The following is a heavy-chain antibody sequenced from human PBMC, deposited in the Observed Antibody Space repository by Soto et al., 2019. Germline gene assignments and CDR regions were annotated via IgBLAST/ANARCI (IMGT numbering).Heavy chain of an antibody. CDR1: GGTFSSYA. Sequence: QVQLVQSGAEVKKPGSSVKVSCKASGGTFSSYAISWVRQAPGQGLEWMGGIIPIFGTANYAQKFQGRVTITADESTSTAYMERSSLRSEDAAVYYCAAQGLPNYYSCGMDVWGQGTTVTVSS. CDR3: AAQGLPNYYSCGMDV. D-gene: IGHD5-18*01. J-gene: IGHJ6*02. V-gene: IGHV1-69*12. CDR2: IIPIFGTA.